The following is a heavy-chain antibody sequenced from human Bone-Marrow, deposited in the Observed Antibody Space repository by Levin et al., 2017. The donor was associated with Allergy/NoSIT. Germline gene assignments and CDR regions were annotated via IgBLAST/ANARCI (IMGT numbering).Heavy chain of an antibody. CDR2: IWYDGSNK. V-gene: IGHV3-33*01. D-gene: IGHD3-22*01. CDR3: ARDVPNSGNYYPDASDV. CDR1: GFPFTDYS. Sequence: GESLKISCVASGFPFTDYSMHWVRQSPGKGLEWVSAIWYDGSNKHYADPVRGRFTLSRDNSKNSLYLQMKSLRAEDTAIYYCARDVPNSGNYYPDASDVWGQGTMVIVSS. J-gene: IGHJ3*01.